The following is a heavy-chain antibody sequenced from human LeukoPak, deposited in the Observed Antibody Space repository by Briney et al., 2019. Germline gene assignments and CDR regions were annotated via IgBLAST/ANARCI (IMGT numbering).Heavy chain of an antibody. CDR1: GFTFSSYA. CDR2: ISYDGSNK. Sequence: PGRSLRLSCAASGFTFSSYAMHWVRQAPGKGLEWVAVISYDGSNKYYADSMKGRFTISRDNSKNTLYLQMNSLRAEDTAVYYCARALSSGYSSGCWGQGTLVTVSS. CDR3: ARALSSGYSSGC. D-gene: IGHD6-19*01. V-gene: IGHV3-30-3*01. J-gene: IGHJ4*02.